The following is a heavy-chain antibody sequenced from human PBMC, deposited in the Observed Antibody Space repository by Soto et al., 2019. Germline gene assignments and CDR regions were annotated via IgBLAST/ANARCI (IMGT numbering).Heavy chain of an antibody. CDR2: FDPEDGET. J-gene: IGHJ3*02. V-gene: IGHV1-24*01. D-gene: IGHD4-17*01. CDR1: GYTLTELS. Sequence: GASVKVSCKVSGYTLTELSMHWVRQAPGKGLEWMGGFDPEDGETIYAQKFQGRVTMTEDTSTDTAYMELSSLRSEDTAVYYCATADYGSDAFDIWGQGTMVTVS. CDR3: ATADYGSDAFDI.